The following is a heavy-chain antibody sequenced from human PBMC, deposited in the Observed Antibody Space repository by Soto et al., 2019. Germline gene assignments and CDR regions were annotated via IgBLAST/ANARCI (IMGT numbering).Heavy chain of an antibody. CDR1: GYTFTSYG. Sequence: GASVKVSCKASGYTFTSYGINWVRQAPGQGLEWMGWISAYNGNTNYAQKLQGRVTITTDTSTSTAYMELRSLRSDDTAVYYCARVWVGTTFAYYYGMDVWGQGTTVTVSS. D-gene: IGHD1-26*01. CDR3: ARVWVGTTFAYYYGMDV. V-gene: IGHV1-18*01. CDR2: ISAYNGNT. J-gene: IGHJ6*02.